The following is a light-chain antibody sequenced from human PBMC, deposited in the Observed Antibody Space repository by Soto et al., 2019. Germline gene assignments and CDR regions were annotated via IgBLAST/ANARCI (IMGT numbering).Light chain of an antibody. CDR1: QSVSTS. J-gene: IGKJ4*01. CDR3: QQYSRRPLT. CDR2: GAS. Sequence: EIVLTQSPGTLSLSPGQRATLSCRASQSVSTSLAWYQQRPGQAPRLFIFGASSRAPGIPDRFSGSGSGTDFTLTISRLESEDFAVYYCQQYSRRPLTFGGGTRVEIK. V-gene: IGKV3-20*01.